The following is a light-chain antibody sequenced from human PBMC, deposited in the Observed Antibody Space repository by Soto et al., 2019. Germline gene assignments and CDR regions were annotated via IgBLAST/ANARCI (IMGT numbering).Light chain of an antibody. CDR2: GAS. J-gene: IGKJ5*01. CDR1: QSVSSSY. Sequence: EIVLTQSPGTLSLSPGERATLSCRASQSVSSSYLAWYQQKPGQAPRLLIYGASSRATGVPDRFSGSGPGTNFPLTISSLEPEDCAVYYCQQYGISPIPFGEGTRLEIK. V-gene: IGKV3-20*01. CDR3: QQYGISPIP.